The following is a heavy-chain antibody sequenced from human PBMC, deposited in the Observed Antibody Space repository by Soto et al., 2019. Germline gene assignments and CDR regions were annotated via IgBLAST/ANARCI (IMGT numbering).Heavy chain of an antibody. Sequence: ASVKVSCKASGGTLSSLAISWVRQAPGQGLEWMGIVSPSGGSTTYAQSFQDRVTMTWDTSTTTVYMELSSLRSEDTAVYYCARVPGRNSRDVFDYWGQGTLVTVSS. CDR3: ARVPGRNSRDVFDY. CDR1: GGTLSSLA. D-gene: IGHD2-21*01. J-gene: IGHJ4*02. CDR2: VSPSGGST. V-gene: IGHV1-46*01.